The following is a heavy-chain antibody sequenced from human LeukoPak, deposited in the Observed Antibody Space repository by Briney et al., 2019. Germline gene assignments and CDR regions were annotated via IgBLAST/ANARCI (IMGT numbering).Heavy chain of an antibody. D-gene: IGHD6-19*01. CDR1: GFTFSSYD. Sequence: GGSLRLSCAASGFTFSSYDMHWVRQPTGKGLEWVSAIGTAGDTYYSHSVKGRFTISRDNAKNSLCLQMNSLRAEDTAVYYCAGSWSPYDAFDIWGQGTMVSVSS. CDR3: AGSWSPYDAFDI. CDR2: IGTAGDT. J-gene: IGHJ3*02. V-gene: IGHV3-13*01.